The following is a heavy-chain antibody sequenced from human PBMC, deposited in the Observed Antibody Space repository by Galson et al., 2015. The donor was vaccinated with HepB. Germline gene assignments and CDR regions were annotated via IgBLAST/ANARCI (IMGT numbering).Heavy chain of an antibody. J-gene: IGHJ4*02. V-gene: IGHV1-2*02. D-gene: IGHD3-22*01. Sequence: SVKVSCKASGYPFTASYMHWVRQAPGQGLEWMGWMNPNNGDTKYAQHFQGRVTMTRDTSITTAYMELTWLRSGDTAVYYCARLSPGGSSGYYMWGQGTLVTVSS. CDR3: ARLSPGGSSGYYM. CDR2: MNPNNGDT. CDR1: GYPFTASY.